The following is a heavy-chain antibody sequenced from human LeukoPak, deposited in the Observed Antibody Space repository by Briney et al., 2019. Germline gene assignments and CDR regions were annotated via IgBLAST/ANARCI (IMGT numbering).Heavy chain of an antibody. V-gene: IGHV3-23*01. CDR1: GFTFSSYA. D-gene: IGHD1-26*01. CDR2: ISGSGGST. CDR3: AKDLRSGSYGDAFDI. J-gene: IGHJ3*02. Sequence: GGSLRLSCAASGFTFSSYAMSWVRQAPGKGLEWVSAISGSGGSTYYADSVKGRFTISRYNSKNTLYLQMNSLRAEDTAVYYCAKDLRSGSYGDAFDIWGQGTMVTVSS.